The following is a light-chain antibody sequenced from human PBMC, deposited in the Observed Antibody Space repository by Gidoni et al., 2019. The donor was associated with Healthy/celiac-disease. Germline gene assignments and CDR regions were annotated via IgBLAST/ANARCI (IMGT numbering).Light chain of an antibody. CDR1: QSVGSSY. CDR3: QQYGSSPPVT. Sequence: ETVLTSSPGTLSLSPGERATLSFRASQSVGSSYLAWYQQKPGQAPRLLIYGASSRATGIPDRFSGSGSGTDFTLTISRLEPEDVAVYYCQQYGSSPPVTFGQGTKLEIK. V-gene: IGKV3-20*01. CDR2: GAS. J-gene: IGKJ2*01.